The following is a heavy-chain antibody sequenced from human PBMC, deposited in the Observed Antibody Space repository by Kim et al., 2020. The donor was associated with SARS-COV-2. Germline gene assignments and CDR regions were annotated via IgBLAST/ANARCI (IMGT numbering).Heavy chain of an antibody. D-gene: IGHD6-19*01. CDR3: ARGRGGEQWLASYYYYYYGMDV. J-gene: IGHJ6*02. V-gene: IGHV4-34*01. CDR2: INHSGST. Sequence: SETLSLTCAVYGGSFSGYYWSWIRQPPGKGLEWIGEINHSGSTNYNPSLKSRVTISVDTSKNQFSLKLSSVTAADTAVYYCARGRGGEQWLASYYYYYYGMDVWGQGTTVTVSS. CDR1: GGSFSGYY.